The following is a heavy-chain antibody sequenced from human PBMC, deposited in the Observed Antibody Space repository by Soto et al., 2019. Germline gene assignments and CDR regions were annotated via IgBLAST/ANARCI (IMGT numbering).Heavy chain of an antibody. D-gene: IGHD2-15*01. CDR3: AREFTVVKPGVAFDI. V-gene: IGHV3-74*01. CDR2: INSDGSST. J-gene: IGHJ3*02. CDR1: GFTFSSYW. Sequence: PGGSLRLSCAASGFTFSSYWMHWVRQAPGKGLVWVSRINSDGSSTSYADSVKGRFTISRDNAKNTLYLQMNSLRAEDTAVYYCAREFTVVKPGVAFDIWGQGTMVTVSS.